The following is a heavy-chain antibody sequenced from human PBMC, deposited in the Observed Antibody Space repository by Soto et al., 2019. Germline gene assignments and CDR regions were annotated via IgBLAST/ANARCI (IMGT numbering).Heavy chain of an antibody. Sequence: QVQLVESGGGVVQPGRSLRLSCAASGFTFSSYGMHWVRQAPGKGLEWVAVISYDGSNKYYADSVKGRFTISRDNSKNTLYLQMNSLRAEDTAVYYCAKDRGRFGELLYAFDIWGQGTMVTVSS. CDR2: ISYDGSNK. J-gene: IGHJ3*02. CDR3: AKDRGRFGELLYAFDI. CDR1: GFTFSSYG. D-gene: IGHD3-10*01. V-gene: IGHV3-30*18.